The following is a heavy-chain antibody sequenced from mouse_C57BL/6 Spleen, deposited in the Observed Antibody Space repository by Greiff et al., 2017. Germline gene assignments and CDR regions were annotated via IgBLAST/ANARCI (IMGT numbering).Heavy chain of an antibody. Sequence: QVQLKQSGAELARPGASVKLSCKASGYTFTSYWMHWVKQRPGQGLEWIGMIYPNSGSTNYNEKFKSKATLTVDKSSSTAYMQLSSLTSEDSAVYYCARSTTVFDYWGQGTTLTVSS. D-gene: IGHD1-1*01. CDR2: IYPNSGST. CDR1: GYTFTSYW. V-gene: IGHV1-64*01. CDR3: ARSTTVFDY. J-gene: IGHJ2*01.